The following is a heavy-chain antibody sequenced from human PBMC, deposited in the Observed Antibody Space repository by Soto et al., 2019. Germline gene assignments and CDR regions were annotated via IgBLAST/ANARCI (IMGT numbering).Heavy chain of an antibody. CDR3: ARDQSYYNDISGRPLNAFDV. CDR2: ISSSSSYT. D-gene: IGHD3-22*01. CDR1: GGSISSDGYS. Sequence: VKTSETLSLTCAVSGGSISSDGYSWSWILQPPGKGLEWVSYISSSSSYTNYADSVKGRFTISRDNAKNSLYLQMNSLRAEDTAVYYCARDQSYYNDISGRPLNAFDVWGQGTMVTVSS. V-gene: IGHV3-11*06. J-gene: IGHJ3*01.